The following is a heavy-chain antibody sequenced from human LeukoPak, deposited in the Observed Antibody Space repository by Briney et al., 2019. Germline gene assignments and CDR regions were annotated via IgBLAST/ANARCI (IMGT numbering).Heavy chain of an antibody. D-gene: IGHD2-2*01. CDR2: ISAYNGNT. CDR3: ARDRWCSSTSCYGPHDY. CDR1: GYTFTSYG. J-gene: IGHJ4*02. Sequence: ASVKVSCKASGYTFTSYGISWVRQAPGQGLEWMGWISAYNGNTDYAQKLQGRVTMTTDTSTSTAYMELRSLRSDDTAVYYCARDRWCSSTSCYGPHDYWGQGTLVTVSS. V-gene: IGHV1-18*01.